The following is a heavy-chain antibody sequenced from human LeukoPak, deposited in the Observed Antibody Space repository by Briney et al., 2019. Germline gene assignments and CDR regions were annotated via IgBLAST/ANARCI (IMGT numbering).Heavy chain of an antibody. J-gene: IGHJ3*02. CDR3: ASGTGVGATIFAFDI. D-gene: IGHD1-26*01. V-gene: IGHV1-69*05. CDR2: IIPIFSTA. Sequence: SVKVSCKASGGTLSSYAISWVRQAPRQGLEWMGGIIPIFSTANYAQKFQGRVTITTDESTSTAYMELSSLRSEDTAVYYCASGTGVGATIFAFDIWGQGTMVTVSS. CDR1: GGTLSSYA.